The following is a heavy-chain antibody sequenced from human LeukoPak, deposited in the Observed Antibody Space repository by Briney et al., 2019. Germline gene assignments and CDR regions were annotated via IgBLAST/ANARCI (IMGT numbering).Heavy chain of an antibody. Sequence: SETLSLTCTVSGGSISSSSYYWGWIRQPPGKGLEWSGSIYYSGSTYYNPSLKSRVTISVDTSKNQFSLKLSSVTDADTAVYYCAIQPAYYDFWSGYEIQYYFDYWGQGTLVTVSS. J-gene: IGHJ4*02. CDR1: GGSISSSSYY. D-gene: IGHD3-3*01. CDR3: AIQPAYYDFWSGYEIQYYFDY. V-gene: IGHV4-39*07. CDR2: IYYSGST.